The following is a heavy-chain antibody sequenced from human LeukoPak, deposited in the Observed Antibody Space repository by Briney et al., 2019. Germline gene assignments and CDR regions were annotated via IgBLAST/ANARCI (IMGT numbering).Heavy chain of an antibody. Sequence: PGGSLRLSCAASGFTFSSYAMSWVRQAPGKGLEWVSGISGSGGSIYYADSVKGRFTISRDNSKNTLYLQMNSLRAEDTAVYYCAKDHGIAAAGLLDYWGQGTLVTVSS. D-gene: IGHD6-13*01. CDR3: AKDHGIAAAGLLDY. CDR1: GFTFSSYA. CDR2: ISGSGGSI. V-gene: IGHV3-23*01. J-gene: IGHJ4*02.